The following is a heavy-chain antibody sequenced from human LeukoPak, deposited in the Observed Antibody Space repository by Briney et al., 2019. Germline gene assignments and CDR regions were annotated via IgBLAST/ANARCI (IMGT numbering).Heavy chain of an antibody. Sequence: GGSLRLSCAASGFTFSSYAMSWVRQAPGKGLEWVSAISGSGGSTYYADSVKGRFTISRDNSKNTLYLQMNSLRAEDTVVYYCAKDSPRVGATEGGYYFDYWGQGTLVTVSS. CDR2: ISGSGGST. J-gene: IGHJ4*02. CDR3: AKDSPRVGATEGGYYFDY. CDR1: GFTFSSYA. V-gene: IGHV3-23*01. D-gene: IGHD1-26*01.